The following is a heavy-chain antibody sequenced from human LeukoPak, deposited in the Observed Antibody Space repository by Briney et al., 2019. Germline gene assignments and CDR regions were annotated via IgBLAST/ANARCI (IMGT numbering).Heavy chain of an antibody. CDR2: IYTSGST. Sequence: PSETLSLTCSVSGGSISSDRYYWSWIRQPAGKGLEWIGRIYTSGSTNYNPSLKSRVTISLDTSKNQFSLKLSSVTAADTAVYYCANSIDFDYGDYYFDYWGQGALVTISS. J-gene: IGHJ4*02. CDR1: GGSISSDRYY. CDR3: ANSIDFDYGDYYFDY. V-gene: IGHV4-61*02. D-gene: IGHD4-17*01.